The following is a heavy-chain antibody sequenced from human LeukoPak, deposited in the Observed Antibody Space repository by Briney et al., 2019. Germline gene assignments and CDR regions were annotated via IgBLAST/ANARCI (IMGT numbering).Heavy chain of an antibody. D-gene: IGHD6-13*01. CDR1: GGSISSYY. CDR2: IYYSGST. J-gene: IGHJ3*02. CDR3: ARGGGIAAGPRDI. V-gene: IGHV4-59*01. Sequence: PSETLSLTCTVSGGSISSYYWSWIRQPPGKGLGWIGYIYYSGSTNYNPSLKSRVTISVDTSKNQFSLKLSSVTAADTAVYYCARGGGIAAGPRDIWGQGTMVTVSS.